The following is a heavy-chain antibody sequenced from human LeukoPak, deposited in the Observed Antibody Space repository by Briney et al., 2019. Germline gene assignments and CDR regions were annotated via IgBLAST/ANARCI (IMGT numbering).Heavy chain of an antibody. CDR1: GYSFTSYW. CDR2: IYPGDSDT. D-gene: IGHD6-6*01. V-gene: IGHV5-51*01. CDR3: ARRAGAARPHDAFDI. Sequence: GESLKISCKGSGYSFTSYWIGWVRQMPGKGLEWMGIIYPGDSDTRYSPSFQGQVTISADKSISTAYLQWSSLKASDTAMYYCARRAGAARPHDAFDIWGQGTMVTVSS. J-gene: IGHJ3*02.